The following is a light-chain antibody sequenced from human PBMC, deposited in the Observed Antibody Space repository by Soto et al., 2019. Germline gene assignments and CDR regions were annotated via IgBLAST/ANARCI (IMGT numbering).Light chain of an antibody. CDR2: DVS. CDR3: SSYTSTITRV. V-gene: IGLV2-14*03. CDR1: SSDVGGYNS. J-gene: IGLJ1*01. Sequence: QSVLTQPASVSGSPGQSITLSCTGTSSDVGGYNSVSWYQHHPGKAPKVMIYDVSYRPSGVSNRFSGSKSGNTASLTISGLQAEDEADYYCSSYTSTITRVFGTGTKLTVL.